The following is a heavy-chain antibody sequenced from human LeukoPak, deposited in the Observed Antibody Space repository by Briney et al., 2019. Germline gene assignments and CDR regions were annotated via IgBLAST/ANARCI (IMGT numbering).Heavy chain of an antibody. CDR2: IYYSGST. Sequence: SETLSLTCTVSGGSISSSSYYWGWIRQPPGKGLEWIGSIYYSGSTYYNPSLKSRVTIFVDTSKNQFSLKLSSVTAADTAVYYCARGSYGDYVGYWGQGTLVTVSS. CDR1: GGSISSSSYY. V-gene: IGHV4-39*01. J-gene: IGHJ4*02. CDR3: ARGSYGDYVGY. D-gene: IGHD4-17*01.